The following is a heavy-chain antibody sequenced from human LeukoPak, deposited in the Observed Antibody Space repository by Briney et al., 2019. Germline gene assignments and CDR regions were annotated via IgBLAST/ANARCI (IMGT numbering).Heavy chain of an antibody. V-gene: IGHV3-30-3*01. D-gene: IGHD5-12*01. CDR2: ISYDGSNK. Sequence: GGSLRLSCAASGFTFSSYAMHWVRQAPGKGLEWVAVISYDGSNKYYADSVKGRFTISRDNSKNTLYLQMNSLRAEDTAVYYCAKGAIVAPEDYYGMDVWGQGTTVTVSS. J-gene: IGHJ6*02. CDR1: GFTFSSYA. CDR3: AKGAIVAPEDYYGMDV.